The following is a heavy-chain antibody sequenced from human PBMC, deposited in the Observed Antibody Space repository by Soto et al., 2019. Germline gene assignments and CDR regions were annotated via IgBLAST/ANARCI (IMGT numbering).Heavy chain of an antibody. Sequence: QVQLVRSGAEVKKPGASVKVSCKASGYTFTTYYIHWVRQAPGQGLEWMGIINPSGGNITYAQKFQGRVTMTRDTSTSTVYMELSSLRSEDTAVYYCGRDGGYQRFDYWGQGALVTVSP. CDR3: GRDGGYQRFDY. D-gene: IGHD2-2*01. CDR2: INPSGGNI. J-gene: IGHJ4*02. CDR1: GYTFTTYY. V-gene: IGHV1-46*03.